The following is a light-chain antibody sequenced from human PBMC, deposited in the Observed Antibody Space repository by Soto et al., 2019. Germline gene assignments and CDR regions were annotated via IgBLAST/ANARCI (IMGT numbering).Light chain of an antibody. Sequence: EIVLTQSPGTLSLSPGERATLSCRASQSVSSSYLAWYQQKPGQAPRLLIYGASSRATGIPDRFSGSGSGTDFTLTISRLEDDDVAVYYCQQYGSSPLLTFGGGTKVEIK. J-gene: IGKJ4*01. CDR2: GAS. CDR1: QSVSSSY. V-gene: IGKV3-20*01. CDR3: QQYGSSPLLT.